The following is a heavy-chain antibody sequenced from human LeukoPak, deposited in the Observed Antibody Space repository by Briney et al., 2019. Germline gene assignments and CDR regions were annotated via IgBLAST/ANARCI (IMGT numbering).Heavy chain of an antibody. CDR2: ITLNADRT. CDR3: AIMHGYYDGSGYWVQ. V-gene: IGHV3-23*01. Sequence: GGSLRLSCAASGFTFGSYGMSWVRQAPGKGLKWVSFITLNADRTSYADSVEGRFTISRDNPRNTLYMQMNSLRDEDTAVYYCAIMHGYYDGSGYWVQWGQGTLVTVSS. CDR1: GFTFGSYG. J-gene: IGHJ1*01. D-gene: IGHD3-22*01.